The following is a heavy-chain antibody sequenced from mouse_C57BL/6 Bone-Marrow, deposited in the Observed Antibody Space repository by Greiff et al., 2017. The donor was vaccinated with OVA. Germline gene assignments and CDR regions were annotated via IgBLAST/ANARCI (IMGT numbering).Heavy chain of an antibody. CDR2: INPSTGGT. CDR3: ARREVTTRSYWYFDV. J-gene: IGHJ1*03. Sequence: VQLKESGPELVKPGASVKISCKASGYSFTGYYMNWVKQSPEKSLEWIGEINPSTGGTTYNQKFKAKATLTVDKSSSTAYMQLKSLTSEDSAVYYCARREVTTRSYWYFDVWGTGTTVTVSS. CDR1: GYSFTGYY. D-gene: IGHD2-5*01. V-gene: IGHV1-42*01.